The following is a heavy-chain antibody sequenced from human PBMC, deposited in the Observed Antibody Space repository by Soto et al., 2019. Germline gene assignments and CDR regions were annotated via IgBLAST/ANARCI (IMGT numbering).Heavy chain of an antibody. Sequence: QVQLVESGGGVVQPGRSLRLSCAASGFTFSSYGMHWVRQAPGKGLEWVAVISYDGSNKYYADSVKGRFTISRDNSKNTLYLQMNSLRAEDTAVYYCAREISYDYGMDVWGQGTTVTVSS. CDR3: AREISYDYGMDV. CDR1: GFTFSSYG. V-gene: IGHV3-30*03. J-gene: IGHJ6*02. CDR2: ISYDGSNK.